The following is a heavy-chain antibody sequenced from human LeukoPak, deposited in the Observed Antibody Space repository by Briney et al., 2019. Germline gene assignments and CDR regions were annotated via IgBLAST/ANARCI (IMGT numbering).Heavy chain of an antibody. CDR2: IYYSGST. D-gene: IGHD3-10*01. V-gene: IGHV4-59*01. CDR3: ARGGYYGSGNDFRFDP. CDR1: GGSISSYY. J-gene: IGHJ5*02. Sequence: SETLSLTCTVSGGSISSYYWSWIRQPPGKGLEWIGYIYYSGSTNYNPSLKSRVTISVGTSKNQFSLKLKSVTAADTAVYYCARGGYYGSGNDFRFDPWGQGTLVTVSS.